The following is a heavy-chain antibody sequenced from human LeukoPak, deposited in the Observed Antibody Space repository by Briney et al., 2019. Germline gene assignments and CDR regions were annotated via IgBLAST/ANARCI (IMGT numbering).Heavy chain of an antibody. J-gene: IGHJ6*02. CDR2: MNPNSGNT. V-gene: IGHV1-8*02. Sequence: ASVKVSCKASGYTFTSYYMHWVRQATGQGLEWMGWMNPNSGNTGYAQKFQGRVTMTRNTSISTAYMELSSLRSEDTAVYYCARGRYCSGGSCYSYYYYGMDVWGQGTTVTVSS. CDR3: ARGRYCSGGSCYSYYYYGMDV. D-gene: IGHD2-15*01. CDR1: GYTFTSYY.